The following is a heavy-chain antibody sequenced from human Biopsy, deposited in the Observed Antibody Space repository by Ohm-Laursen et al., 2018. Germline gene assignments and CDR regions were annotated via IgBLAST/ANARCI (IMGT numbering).Heavy chain of an antibody. CDR1: GFTFSSYS. Sequence: GSLRLSCAASGFTFSSYSMNWVRQAPGKGLEWVSSISTSSTYIYYADSVKGRFSISRDDALNSLYLQMNSLRADDTAVYYCARGANPFHYWGRGTLVTVSS. V-gene: IGHV3-21*01. CDR3: ARGANPFHY. D-gene: IGHD4/OR15-4a*01. CDR2: ISTSSTYI. J-gene: IGHJ4*02.